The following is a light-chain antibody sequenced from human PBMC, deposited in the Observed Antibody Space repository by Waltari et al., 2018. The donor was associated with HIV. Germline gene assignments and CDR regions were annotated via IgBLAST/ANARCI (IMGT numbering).Light chain of an antibody. J-gene: IGKJ4*01. Sequence: DVQLTQSPSFLSASVGDRVTITCRASQFINTYLAWYQQKPGRAPNLLIHAASTLQSGVPSRFSGSGSGTEFTLTISSLQPGDFATYYCQKLDNYPLTFGGGTKVEMK. CDR2: AAS. CDR3: QKLDNYPLT. V-gene: IGKV1-9*01. CDR1: QFINTY.